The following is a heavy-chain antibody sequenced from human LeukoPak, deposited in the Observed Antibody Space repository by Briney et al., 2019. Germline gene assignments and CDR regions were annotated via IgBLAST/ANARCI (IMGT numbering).Heavy chain of an antibody. CDR2: INHSGGT. CDR3: ASADRDSSSWYYFDY. Sequence: PSETLSLTCAVYGGSFSGYYWSWIRQPPGKGLEWIGEINHSGGTNYNPSLKSRVTMSVDTSKNQFSLKLSSVTAADTAVYYCASADRDSSSWYYFDYWGQGTLVTVSS. V-gene: IGHV4-34*01. D-gene: IGHD6-13*01. CDR1: GGSFSGYY. J-gene: IGHJ4*02.